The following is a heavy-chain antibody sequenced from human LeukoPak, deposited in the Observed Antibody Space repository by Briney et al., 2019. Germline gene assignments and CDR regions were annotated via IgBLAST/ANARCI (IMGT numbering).Heavy chain of an antibody. Sequence: GASVKVSCKASGYTFTGYYLHWVRQAPGQGLEWMGWINPKSGGTKYAQKFQGRVTITRDTSISTAYMELSRLRSDDTAVYYCAKENYRFDSWGQGTLVTVSS. J-gene: IGHJ5*01. CDR2: INPKSGGT. CDR1: GYTFTGYY. D-gene: IGHD5-24*01. V-gene: IGHV1-2*02. CDR3: AKENYRFDS.